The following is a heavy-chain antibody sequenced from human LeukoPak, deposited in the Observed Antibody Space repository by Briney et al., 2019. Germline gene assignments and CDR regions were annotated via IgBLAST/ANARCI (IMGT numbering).Heavy chain of an antibody. D-gene: IGHD3-22*01. J-gene: IGHJ4*02. CDR3: ARDWEMEATYFYDTSGNYHY. CDR1: GYTFTMYG. V-gene: IGHV1-18*01. Sequence: GASVTVSCTASGYTFTMYGISWVRQAPGQGLEWMGWISAYNGNTNYAQKVQGRVTMTTDTSTTTAYMELRSLRSDDTAVYYCARDWEMEATYFYDTSGNYHYWGQGTLVTVSS. CDR2: ISAYNGNT.